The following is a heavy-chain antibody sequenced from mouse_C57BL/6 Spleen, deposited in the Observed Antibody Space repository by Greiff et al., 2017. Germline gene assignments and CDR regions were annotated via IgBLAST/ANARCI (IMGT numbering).Heavy chain of an antibody. CDR1: GFTFSDYG. J-gene: IGHJ3*01. D-gene: IGHD1-1*01. Sequence: EVMLVESGGGLVKPGGSLKLSCAASGFTFSDYGMHWVRQAPEKGLEWVAYISSGSSTIYYADTVKGRFTISIDNAKNTLFLKMTSLRSEDTAMYYCARPYYYGSSYGAYWGQGTLVTVSA. CDR3: ARPYYYGSSYGAY. CDR2: ISSGSSTI. V-gene: IGHV5-17*01.